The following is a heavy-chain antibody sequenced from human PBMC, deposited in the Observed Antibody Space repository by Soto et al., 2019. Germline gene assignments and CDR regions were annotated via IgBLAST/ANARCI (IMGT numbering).Heavy chain of an antibody. CDR3: ARDPRIMITFGGVIAPGAFDI. V-gene: IGHV4-4*02. CDR2: IYHSGST. Sequence: QVQLQESGPGLVKPSGTLSLTCAVSGGSISSSNWWSWVRQPPGKGLEWIGEIYHSGSTNYNPSLQSRVTISVDKSKNQFSLKLSSVTGADTAVYYCARDPRIMITFGGVIAPGAFDIWGQGTMVTVSS. CDR1: GGSISSSNW. D-gene: IGHD3-16*02. J-gene: IGHJ3*02.